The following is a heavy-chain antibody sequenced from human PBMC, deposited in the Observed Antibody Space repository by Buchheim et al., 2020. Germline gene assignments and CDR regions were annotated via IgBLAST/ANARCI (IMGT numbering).Heavy chain of an antibody. CDR3: AIGYCSSTSCLTPRFNYGMDV. D-gene: IGHD2-2*01. CDR1: GYTFTSYY. V-gene: IGHV1-46*01. Sequence: QVQLVQSGAEVKKPGASVKVSCKASGYTFTSYYMHWVRQAPGQGLEWMGIINPSGGSTSYAQKLQGRVTMTRDTHTSTVHMELSSLRSEDTAVYYCAIGYCSSTSCLTPRFNYGMDVWGQGTT. J-gene: IGHJ6*02. CDR2: INPSGGST.